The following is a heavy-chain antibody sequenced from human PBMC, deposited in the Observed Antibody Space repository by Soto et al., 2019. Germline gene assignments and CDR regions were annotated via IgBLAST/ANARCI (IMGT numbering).Heavy chain of an antibody. D-gene: IGHD3-10*01. Sequence: QVQLVQSGAEVKKPGSSVKVSCKASGGTFSSYTISWVRQAPGQGLEWMGRIIPILGIANYAQKFQGRHTITADKSTSTAYMELSSLRSEDTAVYYCARAHMVRGVIPFDYWGQGTLVTVSS. CDR3: ARAHMVRGVIPFDY. V-gene: IGHV1-69*02. J-gene: IGHJ4*02. CDR1: GGTFSSYT. CDR2: IIPILGIA.